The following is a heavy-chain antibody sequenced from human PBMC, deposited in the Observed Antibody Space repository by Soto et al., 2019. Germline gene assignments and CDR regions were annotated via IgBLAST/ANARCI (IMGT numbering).Heavy chain of an antibody. CDR3: VRDGAGEYSLGWFGP. V-gene: IGHV4-31*03. J-gene: IGHJ5*02. CDR2: IYHSGST. CDR1: GDSISRGGYY. Sequence: QVQLQESGPRLVKPSQTLSLSCTVSGDSISRGGYYWNWIRQHPRKGLEWIGYIYHSGSTNYNPSLKSRVSISVDTSKNQLSLELPNVTAADTAIYYCVRDGAGEYSLGWFGPWGQGILVTVSS. D-gene: IGHD3-10*01.